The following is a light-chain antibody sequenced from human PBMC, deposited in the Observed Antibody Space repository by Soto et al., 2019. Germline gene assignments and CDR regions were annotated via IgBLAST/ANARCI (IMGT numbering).Light chain of an antibody. Sequence: QSALTQPASVSGSPGQSITISCTGTSSDVGGYNYVSWYQQHPGKAPKLMIYDVSNRPSGVSNRFSGSKSGNTASLTISRLQAEDDAHYYFSAYTNSSTRVFCGGTKVTVL. CDR1: SSDVGGYNY. V-gene: IGLV2-14*01. CDR2: DVS. J-gene: IGLJ3*02. CDR3: SAYTNSSTRV.